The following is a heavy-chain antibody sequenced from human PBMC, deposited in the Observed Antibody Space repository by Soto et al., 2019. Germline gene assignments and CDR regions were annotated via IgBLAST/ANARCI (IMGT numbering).Heavy chain of an antibody. V-gene: IGHV4-59*01. J-gene: IGHJ5*02. CDR2: IHYSGST. CDR3: AREIAAAMGNWFDP. Sequence: SETLSLTCTVSGGSISSYYWSWIRQPPGKGLEWIGYIHYSGSTNYNPSLKSRVTISVDTSKNQFSLKLSSVTAADTAVYYCAREIAAAMGNWFDPWGQGTLVTVSS. D-gene: IGHD6-13*01. CDR1: GGSISSYY.